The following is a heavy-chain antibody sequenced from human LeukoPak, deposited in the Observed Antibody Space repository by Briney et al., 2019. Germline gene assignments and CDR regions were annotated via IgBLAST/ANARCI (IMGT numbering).Heavy chain of an antibody. D-gene: IGHD3-10*01. CDR1: GFTFSSYG. Sequence: PGGSLRLSCAASGFTFSSYGMHWVRQAPGKGLEWVAVISYDGSNKYYADSVKGRFTISRDNSKNTLYLQMNSLRAEDTAVYYCAKDGSYGYYGSGTHYYYYYMDVWGKGTTVTVSS. CDR2: ISYDGSNK. CDR3: AKDGSYGYYGSGTHYYYYYMDV. V-gene: IGHV3-30*18. J-gene: IGHJ6*03.